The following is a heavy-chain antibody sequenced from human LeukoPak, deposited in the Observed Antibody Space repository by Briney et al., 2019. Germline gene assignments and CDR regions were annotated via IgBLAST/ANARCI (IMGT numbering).Heavy chain of an antibody. CDR1: GFTFNSYA. J-gene: IGHJ4*02. V-gene: IGHV3-23*01. D-gene: IGHD2-2*01. CDR2: ISGSGSST. CDR3: AKEFESSTSCYDY. Sequence: GGSLRLSCAASGFTFNSYAMSWVRQAPGKGLEWVSTISGSGSSTYYADSVKGRFTISRDNSKNTLYLQMNSLRAEDTAVYYCAKEFESSTSCYDYWGQGTLVTVSS.